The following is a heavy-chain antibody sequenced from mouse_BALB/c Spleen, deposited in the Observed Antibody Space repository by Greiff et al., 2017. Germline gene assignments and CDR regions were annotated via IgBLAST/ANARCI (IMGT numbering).Heavy chain of an antibody. J-gene: IGHJ4*01. CDR3: AKHYYGFWEHAMDY. CDR2: ISSCSSTI. V-gene: IGHV5-17*03. CDR1: GYTFSSFG. Sequence: EVLLVESGGGLVQPGGSRKLSCAASGYTFSSFGMHWVRQAPAKGLEWVAYISSCSSTIYYANTVKGRFTISRDNAKNTLYLQMSRLKSEDTAMYYSAKHYYGFWEHAMDYWGQGTSVTVSS. D-gene: IGHD1-1*01.